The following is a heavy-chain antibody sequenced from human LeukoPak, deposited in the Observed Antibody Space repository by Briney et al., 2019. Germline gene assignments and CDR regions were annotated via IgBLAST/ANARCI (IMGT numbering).Heavy chain of an antibody. Sequence: GGSLRLSCAASGFTFSIYSINWVRQAPGKGLEWVAFIGSRTGNIYYANSVKGRFSISRDNAKDSVYLQMNSLRADDTAVYYCARETEPLDYGDSTNLDYWGQGTLVTVSS. CDR1: GFTFSIYS. CDR3: ARETEPLDYGDSTNLDY. J-gene: IGHJ4*02. D-gene: IGHD4/OR15-4a*01. CDR2: IGSRTGNI. V-gene: IGHV3-21*01.